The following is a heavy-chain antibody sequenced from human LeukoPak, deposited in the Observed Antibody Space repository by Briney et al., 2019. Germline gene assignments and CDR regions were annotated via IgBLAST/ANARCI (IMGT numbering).Heavy chain of an antibody. D-gene: IGHD3-22*01. CDR3: ARDNPYYYGSSGYLLLDY. CDR2: IKQDGSEK. Sequence: GGSLRLSCAASGFTFSSYWMSWVRQAPGKGLEWVANIKQDGSEKYYVDSVKGRFTISRDNAKNSLYLQMNCLRAEDTAVYYCARDNPYYYGSSGYLLLDYWGQGTLVTVSS. J-gene: IGHJ4*02. V-gene: IGHV3-7*01. CDR1: GFTFSSYW.